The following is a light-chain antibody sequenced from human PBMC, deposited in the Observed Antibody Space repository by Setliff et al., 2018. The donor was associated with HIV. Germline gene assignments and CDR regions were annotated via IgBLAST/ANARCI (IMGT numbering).Light chain of an antibody. CDR2: DVS. CDR1: SSNIGKYNF. Sequence: QSALTQPPSVSGSPGQSITISCTGNSSNIGKYNFVSWYRQYPGKAPKLMIYDVSNRPSGVSNRFSGSKSGSTASLTISGLLAEDESDYYCSSYTGSGTFVFGGGTKVTVL. J-gene: IGLJ1*01. V-gene: IGLV2-14*02. CDR3: SSYTGSGTFV.